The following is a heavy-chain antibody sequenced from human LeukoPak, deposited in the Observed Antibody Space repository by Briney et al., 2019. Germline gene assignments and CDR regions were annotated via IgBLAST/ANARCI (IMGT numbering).Heavy chain of an antibody. CDR2: ISGSGGST. CDR3: AKYRDYDNDYFDY. Sequence: GGSLRLSCAASGFTFSSYAMSWVRQAPGKGLEWVSTISGSGGSTYYADSVKGRFTISRDNSKNTLYLQMNSLRAEDTAIYYCAKYRDYDNDYFDYWGQGTLVTVSS. CDR1: GFTFSSYA. J-gene: IGHJ4*02. V-gene: IGHV3-23*01. D-gene: IGHD4-17*01.